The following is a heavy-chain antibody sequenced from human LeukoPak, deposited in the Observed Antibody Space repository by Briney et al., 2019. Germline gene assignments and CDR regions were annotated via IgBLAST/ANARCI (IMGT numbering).Heavy chain of an antibody. CDR1: GFTFSSYS. Sequence: GRSLRLSCAASGFTFSSYSMNWVRQAPGKGLEWVSSISSSSTTIYYADSVKGRFTISRDNAKNSLYLQMSSLRADDTAVYYCARFAAGGSYYYYMDVWGKGTTVTVSS. V-gene: IGHV3-48*01. J-gene: IGHJ6*03. CDR3: ARFAAGGSYYYYMDV. CDR2: ISSSSTTI. D-gene: IGHD6-25*01.